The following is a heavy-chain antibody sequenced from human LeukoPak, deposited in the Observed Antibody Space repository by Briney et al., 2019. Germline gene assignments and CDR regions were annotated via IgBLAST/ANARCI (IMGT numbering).Heavy chain of an antibody. CDR1: GFTFSSYS. Sequence: GGSLRLSCTACGFTFSSYSMNWVRQAPGKGLEWVSHISRSSTTVYYADSVKGRFTNSRDNAKNSLYLQMNSLGAEDTAVYYCARVPTYSDFWSGYTIDYWGQGTLVTVSS. V-gene: IGHV3-48*01. J-gene: IGHJ4*02. CDR3: ARVPTYSDFWSGYTIDY. D-gene: IGHD3-3*01. CDR2: ISRSSTTV.